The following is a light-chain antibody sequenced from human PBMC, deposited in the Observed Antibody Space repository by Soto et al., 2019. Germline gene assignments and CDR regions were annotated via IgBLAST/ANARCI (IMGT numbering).Light chain of an antibody. CDR2: GAS. Sequence: IQMTQSPSSLSASVGDRVTITCRASQAIRNDLGWYQQKPGKAPNLLIFGASNLQPGVPFRFSASGSGTNFTLTISNLQPEDFASYYCLQDYTYPWTFGQGTKVDIK. V-gene: IGKV1-6*01. CDR1: QAIRND. CDR3: LQDYTYPWT. J-gene: IGKJ1*01.